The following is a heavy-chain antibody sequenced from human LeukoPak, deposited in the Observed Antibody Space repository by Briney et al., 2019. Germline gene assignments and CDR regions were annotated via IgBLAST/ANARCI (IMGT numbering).Heavy chain of an antibody. J-gene: IGHJ6*02. CDR3: ARDGRYCSGGSCYNLYYYYGMDV. V-gene: IGHV3-33*01. D-gene: IGHD2-15*01. CDR2: IWYDGSNK. Sequence: PGGSLRLSCAASGFTFSSYGMHWVRQAPGKGLEWVAVIWYDGSNKYYADSVKGRFTISRDNSKNTLYLQMNSLRAEDTAVYYCARDGRYCSGGSCYNLYYYYGMDVWGQGTTVTVSS. CDR1: GFTFSSYG.